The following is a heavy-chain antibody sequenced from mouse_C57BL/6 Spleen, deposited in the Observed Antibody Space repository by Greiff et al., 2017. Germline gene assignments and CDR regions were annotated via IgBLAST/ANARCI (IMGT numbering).Heavy chain of an antibody. CDR3: RGGNLDYCAD. Sequence: VQLQQSGPELVKPGASVKMSCKASGYTFTDYNMHWVKQSHGKSLEWIGYINPNNGGTSYNQKFKGKATLTVNKSSSTAYMELRSLTREDSAVYYCRGGNLDYCADWGEGTTLAISP. V-gene: IGHV1-22*01. CDR2: INPNNGGT. J-gene: IGHJ2*01. D-gene: IGHD2-1*01. CDR1: GYTFTDYN.